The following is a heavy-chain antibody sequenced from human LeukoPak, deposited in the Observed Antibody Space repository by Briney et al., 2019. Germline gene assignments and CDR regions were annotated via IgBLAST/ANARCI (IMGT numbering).Heavy chain of an antibody. D-gene: IGHD1-1*01. CDR2: IYYSGST. J-gene: IGHJ4*02. V-gene: IGHV4-39*02. CDR3: ARERQLERLAFGKEGSAFDY. Sequence: PSETLSLTCTVSGGSTSSSSYYWGWIRQPPGKGLEWIGSIYYSGSTYYNPSLKSRVTISVDTSKNQFSLKLRPVTAADTAVYYCARERQLERLAFGKEGSAFDYWGQGTLVTVSS. CDR1: GGSTSSSSYY.